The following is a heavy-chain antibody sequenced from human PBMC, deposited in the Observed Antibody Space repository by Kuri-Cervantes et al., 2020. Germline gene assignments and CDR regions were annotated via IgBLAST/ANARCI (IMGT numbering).Heavy chain of an antibody. Sequence: GGSLRLSCAASGFTFSSYSMNWVRQAPRKGLEWVGFIRSKAYGGTTEYAASVKGRFTISRDDSKSIAYLQMNSLKTEDTAVYYCAMAKGSGSYRDIWDQGTMVTVSS. CDR1: GFTFSSYS. CDR2: IRSKAYGGTT. V-gene: IGHV3-49*04. CDR3: AMAKGSGSYRDI. J-gene: IGHJ3*02. D-gene: IGHD3-10*01.